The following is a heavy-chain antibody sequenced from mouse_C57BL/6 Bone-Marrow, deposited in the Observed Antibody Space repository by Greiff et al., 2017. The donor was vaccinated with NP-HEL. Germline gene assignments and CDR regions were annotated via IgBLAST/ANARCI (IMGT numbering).Heavy chain of an antibody. CDR3: ARSLRYDGYYRGDY. CDR2: IYPRSGNT. D-gene: IGHD2-3*01. J-gene: IGHJ2*01. CDR1: GYTFTSYG. V-gene: IGHV1-81*01. Sequence: VQLQQSGAELARPGASVKLSCKASGYTFTSYGISWVKQRTGQGLEWIGEIYPRSGNTYYNEKFKGKATLTADKSSSTAYMELRSLTSEDSAVYFCARSLRYDGYYRGDYWGQGTTLTVSS.